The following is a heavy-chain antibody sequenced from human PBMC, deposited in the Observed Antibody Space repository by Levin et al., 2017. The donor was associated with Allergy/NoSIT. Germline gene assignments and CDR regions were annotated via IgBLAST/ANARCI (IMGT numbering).Heavy chain of an antibody. J-gene: IGHJ4*02. CDR1: GFTFSSYA. Sequence: LSLTCAASGFTFSSYAMSWVRQAPGKGLEWVSAISGSGGSTYYADSVKGRFTISRDNSKNTLYLQMNSLRAEDTAVYYCAKDSAYGIVGAYFDYWGQGTLVTVSS. CDR3: AKDSAYGIVGAYFDY. D-gene: IGHD1-26*01. V-gene: IGHV3-23*01. CDR2: ISGSGGST.